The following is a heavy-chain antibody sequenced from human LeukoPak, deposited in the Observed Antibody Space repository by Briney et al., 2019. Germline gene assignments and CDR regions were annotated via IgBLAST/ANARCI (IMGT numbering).Heavy chain of an antibody. D-gene: IGHD1-26*01. J-gene: IGHJ4*02. Sequence: GGSLRLSCAASGFTFSSYGMHWVRQAPGKGLEWVAFIRYDGSNKYYADSVKGRFTISRDNSKNTLYLQMNSLRAEDTAVYYCANPVTSGSYYIDYWGQGTLVTVSS. CDR3: ANPVTSGSYYIDY. CDR2: IRYDGSNK. CDR1: GFTFSSYG. V-gene: IGHV3-30*02.